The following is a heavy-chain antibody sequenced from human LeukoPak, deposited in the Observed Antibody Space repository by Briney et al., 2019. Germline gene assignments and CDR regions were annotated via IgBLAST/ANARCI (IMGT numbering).Heavy chain of an antibody. CDR2: TGLESVHT. Sequence: GGSLRLSCAASRFTFTRHAMSWVRQAPGKGLERVSTTGLESVHTLCADSVQGRVTVSRDNSRNTLDLQMDNLTVDDTAIYYCVRGDDIGKPPTRAYYFDIWGQGTLVSVSS. J-gene: IGHJ4*02. V-gene: IGHV3-23*01. D-gene: IGHD3-10*01. CDR1: RFTFTRHA. CDR3: VRGDDIGKPPTRAYYFDI.